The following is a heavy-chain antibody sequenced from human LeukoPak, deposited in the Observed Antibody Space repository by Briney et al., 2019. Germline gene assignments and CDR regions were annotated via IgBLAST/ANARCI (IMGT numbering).Heavy chain of an antibody. J-gene: IGHJ4*02. D-gene: IGHD3-9*01. CDR2: ISSSSSYI. CDR3: ARDQDDILTGYFTYFDY. Sequence: PGGSLRLSCAASGFTFSSYSMNWVRQAPGKGLEWVSSISSSSSYIYYADSVKGRFTISRDNAKNSLYLQMNSLRAEDTAVYYCARDQDDILTGYFTYFDYWGQGTLVTVSS. CDR1: GFTFSSYS. V-gene: IGHV3-21*01.